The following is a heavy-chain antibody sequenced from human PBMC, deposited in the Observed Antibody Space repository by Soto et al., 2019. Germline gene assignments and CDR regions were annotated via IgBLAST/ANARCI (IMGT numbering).Heavy chain of an antibody. CDR1: GFTFSNYG. D-gene: IGHD3-3*01. Sequence: GGSLRLSCAASGFTFSNYGMHWVRQAPGKGLEWVAVISYDGNNRYYGDSVKGRFTISRDNSKNTVYLQMNSLRVEDTAVYYCAITWSGSYYFGSWGQGTLVTVSS. CDR2: ISYDGNNR. CDR3: AITWSGSYYFGS. J-gene: IGHJ4*02. V-gene: IGHV3-30*03.